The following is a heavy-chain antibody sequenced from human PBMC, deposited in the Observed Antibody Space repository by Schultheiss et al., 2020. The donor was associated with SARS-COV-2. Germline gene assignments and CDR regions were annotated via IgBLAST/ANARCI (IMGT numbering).Heavy chain of an antibody. CDR2: INHSGRT. CDR1: GVSISSSSYY. CDR3: VRTIVSGTRGAFDI. Sequence: LETLSLTCTVSGVSISSSSYYWSWIRQPPGKGLEWIGEINHSGRTNYNPSLKSRVTISVDTSKNQFSLKLSSVTAADTAIYYCVRTIVSGTRGAFDIWGQGTMVTVSS. V-gene: IGHV4-39*07. D-gene: IGHD6-19*01. J-gene: IGHJ3*02.